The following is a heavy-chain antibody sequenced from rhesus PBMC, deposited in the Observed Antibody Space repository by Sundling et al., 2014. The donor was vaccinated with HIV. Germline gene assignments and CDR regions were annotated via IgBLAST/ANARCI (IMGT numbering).Heavy chain of an antibody. CDR2: IGSESNYI. V-gene: IGHV3-136*01. CDR3: ARSNSWNYPFDY. D-gene: IGHD1-1*01. CDR1: GFTFSSYG. J-gene: IGHJ4*01. Sequence: EVQLVESGGGLVQPGGSLRLSCEGSGFTFSSYGMNWVRQAPGKGLEWVSSIGSESNYIFYTDSVKGRFTISRDNAKNSLSLQMNTLRAEDTAVYFCARSNSWNYPFDYWGQGVLVTVSS.